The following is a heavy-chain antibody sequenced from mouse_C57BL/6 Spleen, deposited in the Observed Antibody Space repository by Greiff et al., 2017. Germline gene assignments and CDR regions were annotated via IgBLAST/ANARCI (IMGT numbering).Heavy chain of an antibody. V-gene: IGHV5-4*01. CDR2: ISDGGSYT. D-gene: IGHD2-4*01. CDR3: ARDNYDYDGGWFAY. J-gene: IGHJ3*01. Sequence: DVKLVESGGGLVKPGGSLKLSCAASGFTFSSYAMSWVRQTPEKRLEWVATISDGGSYTYYPDNVKGRFTISRDNAKNNLYLQMSHLKSEDTAMYYCARDNYDYDGGWFAYWGQGTLVTVSA. CDR1: GFTFSSYA.